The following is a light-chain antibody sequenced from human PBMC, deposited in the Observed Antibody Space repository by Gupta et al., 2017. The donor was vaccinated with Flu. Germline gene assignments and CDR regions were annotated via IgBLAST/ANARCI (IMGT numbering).Light chain of an antibody. CDR1: QSLVYSDGNTS. V-gene: IGKV2-30*01. CDR3: MQGTHCPPRT. CDR2: KFS. J-gene: IGKJ1*01. Sequence: DAAMTQSLLSLPVTLGQPSSSSCRCSQSLVYSDGNTSLNWFQQRPGQSPRRLIYKFSNRDSGVPDRFSGSGSGTDFTLKISRVEAEDVGVYYCMQGTHCPPRTFGQGTKVEIK.